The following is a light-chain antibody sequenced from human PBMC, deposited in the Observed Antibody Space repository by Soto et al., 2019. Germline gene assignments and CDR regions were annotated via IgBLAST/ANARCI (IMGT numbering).Light chain of an antibody. J-gene: IGLJ1*01. CDR1: SSDVGGYNY. Sequence: QSALTQPASVSGSPGQSITISCTGTSSDVGGYNYVSWYQQHPGKAPKLMIYEVSNRPSGVSNRFSGSKSGNTASLTISGLQAEDEADYYCSSYTSNIYVFGTGTKLTVL. CDR3: SSYTSNIYV. V-gene: IGLV2-14*01. CDR2: EVS.